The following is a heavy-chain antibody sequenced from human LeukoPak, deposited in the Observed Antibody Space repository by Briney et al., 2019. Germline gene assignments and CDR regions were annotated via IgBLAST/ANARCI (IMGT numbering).Heavy chain of an antibody. CDR1: GGSISSHY. CDR2: IHYSGST. J-gene: IGHJ4*02. Sequence: SETLSLTCTVSGGSISSHYWSWIRQPPGKALEWIGCIHYSGSTNYNPSLKSRVTISVDTSKNQFSLKLSSVTAADTALYYCARAGRTSGVYLGEFWGQGTLVTISS. D-gene: IGHD3-22*01. V-gene: IGHV4-59*11. CDR3: ARAGRTSGVYLGEF.